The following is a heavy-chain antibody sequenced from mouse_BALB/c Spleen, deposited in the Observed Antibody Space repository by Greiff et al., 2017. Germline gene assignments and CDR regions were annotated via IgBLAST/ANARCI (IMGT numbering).Heavy chain of an antibody. CDR3: ARKDGYYVFYAMDD. V-gene: IGHV1-54*01. Sequence: QVQLKESGAELVRPGTSVKVSCKASGYAFTNYLIEWVKQRPGQGLEWIGVINPGSGGTNYNEKFKGKATLTADKSSSTAYMQLSSLTSDDSAVYFCARKDGYYVFYAMDDWGQGTSVTVSS. CDR1: GYAFTNYL. CDR2: INPGSGGT. D-gene: IGHD2-3*01. J-gene: IGHJ4*01.